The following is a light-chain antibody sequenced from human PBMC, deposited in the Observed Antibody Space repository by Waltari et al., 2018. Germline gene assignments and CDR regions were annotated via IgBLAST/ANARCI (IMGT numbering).Light chain of an antibody. J-gene: IGLJ2*01. CDR3: QSYDRDLNAVL. V-gene: IGLV1-40*01. Sequence: HSVLTQPPSVPGPPGQTVTISCTGSITNIGAGSGVHLYQQIPGSAPKVLIYRDDNRPSGVPGRFSGSKSGTSASLSVTGLHVEDEADYFCQSYDRDLNAVLFGGGTKLTVL. CDR2: RDD. CDR1: ITNIGAGSG.